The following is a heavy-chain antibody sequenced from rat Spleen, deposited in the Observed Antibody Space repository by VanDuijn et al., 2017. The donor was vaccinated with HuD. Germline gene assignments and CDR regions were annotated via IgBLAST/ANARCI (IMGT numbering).Heavy chain of an antibody. V-gene: IGHV5-25*01. Sequence: EVQLVESGGGLVQPGRSLTLSCAASGFTFSDYDMAWVRQAPTKGLEWVASISPSGGTTYYRDSVKGRFTVSRDDAKSTLYLQMDSLGSEDTATYYCARHGYGGYSGPFAYWGQGTLVTVSS. D-gene: IGHD1-11*01. CDR1: GFTFSDYD. CDR3: ARHGYGGYSGPFAY. CDR2: ISPSGGTT. J-gene: IGHJ3*01.